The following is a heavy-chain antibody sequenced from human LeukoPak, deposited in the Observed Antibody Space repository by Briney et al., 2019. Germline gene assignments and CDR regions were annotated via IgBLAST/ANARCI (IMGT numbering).Heavy chain of an antibody. D-gene: IGHD5-24*01. V-gene: IGHV3-7*01. Sequence: GGSLRLSCAASGFTLSRHPMSWVRQAPGKGLEWVANINEDGSEKYYADSVKGRFSVSRDNAKNSLYVQMNSLKAEDTAVYYCARWRWLQSEFDYWGQGALVTVSS. CDR2: INEDGSEK. CDR3: ARWRWLQSEFDY. CDR1: GFTLSRHP. J-gene: IGHJ4*02.